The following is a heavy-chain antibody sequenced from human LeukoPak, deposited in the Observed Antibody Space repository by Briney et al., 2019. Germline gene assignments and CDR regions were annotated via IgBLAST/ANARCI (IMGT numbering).Heavy chain of an antibody. D-gene: IGHD3-10*01. Sequence: ASVKVSCKASGYTFTSYYMHWVRQAPGQGLEWMGIINPSGGSTSYAQKFQGRVTMTRDMSTSTVYMELSSLRSEDTAVYYCARRSAQGYYYGSGSYQEAYYFDYWGQGTLVTVSS. V-gene: IGHV1-46*01. CDR2: INPSGGST. J-gene: IGHJ4*02. CDR1: GYTFTSYY. CDR3: ARRSAQGYYYGSGSYQEAYYFDY.